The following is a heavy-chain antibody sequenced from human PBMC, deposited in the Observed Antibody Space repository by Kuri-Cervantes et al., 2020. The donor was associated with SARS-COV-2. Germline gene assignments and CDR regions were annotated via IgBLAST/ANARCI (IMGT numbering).Heavy chain of an antibody. J-gene: IGHJ4*02. Sequence: SVKVSCKASGGTLSSYAISWVRQAPGQGLEWMGGIIPIFGTANYAQKFQGRVTITTGESTSTAYMELSSLRSEDTAVYYCARDQYGSGGMGNYWGQGTLVTVSS. CDR2: IIPIFGTA. CDR3: ARDQYGSGGMGNY. V-gene: IGHV1-69*05. D-gene: IGHD3-10*01. CDR1: GGTLSSYA.